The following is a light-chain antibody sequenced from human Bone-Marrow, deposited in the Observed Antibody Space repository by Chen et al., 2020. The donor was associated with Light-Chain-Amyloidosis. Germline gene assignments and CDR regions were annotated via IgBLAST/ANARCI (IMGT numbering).Light chain of an antibody. CDR1: QSLLHFNGYNY. J-gene: IGKJ3*01. CDR2: LGS. V-gene: IGKV2-28*01. CDR3: MQALQTSFT. Sequence: DIVLTQSPLSLPVTPGEPASISCRSSQSLLHFNGYNYMDWYLQKPGQSPQLLIYLGSNRASGVPDRFCGSGSGTVFTLKISRVEAEDVGVYYCMQALQTSFTFCPAANVDIK.